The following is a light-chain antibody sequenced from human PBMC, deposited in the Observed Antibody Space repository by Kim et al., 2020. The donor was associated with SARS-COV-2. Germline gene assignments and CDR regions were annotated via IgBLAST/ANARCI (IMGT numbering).Light chain of an antibody. CDR2: RAT. V-gene: IGKV1-5*03. CDR3: QQYNNFSWS. J-gene: IGKJ1*01. Sequence: DIQMTQSPSTLSASVGDRVTITCRASHSVSRWLAWYQQKPGKSPKLLIYRATDLESGIPSRFRGSGSETDFTLTISSLQPDDFATYYCQQYNNFSWSFGHGTKVDIK. CDR1: HSVSRW.